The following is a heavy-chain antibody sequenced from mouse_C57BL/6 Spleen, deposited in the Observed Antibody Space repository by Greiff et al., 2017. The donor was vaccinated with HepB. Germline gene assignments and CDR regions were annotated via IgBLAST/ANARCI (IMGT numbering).Heavy chain of an antibody. CDR3: ARGGLRRGYFDV. D-gene: IGHD2-4*01. V-gene: IGHV1-18*01. CDR1: GYTFTDYN. J-gene: IGHJ1*03. Sequence: SGPELVKPGASVKIPCKASGYTFTDYNMDWVKQSHGKSLEWIGDINPNNGGTIYNQKFKGKATLTVDKSSSTAYMELRSLTSEDTAVYYCARGGLRRGYFDVWGTGTTVTVSS. CDR2: INPNNGGT.